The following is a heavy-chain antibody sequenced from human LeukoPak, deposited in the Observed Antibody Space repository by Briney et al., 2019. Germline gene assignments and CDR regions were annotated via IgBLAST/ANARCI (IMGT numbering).Heavy chain of an antibody. V-gene: IGHV3-23*01. CDR2: ISGSGINT. CDR3: AKYTFSWYEDY. Sequence: GGSLRLSCAASGFTFSSYAMSWVRQAPGKGLEWVSVISGSGINTYYADSVKGRFTISRDNSKNTLYLQMNTLRAEDTALYYCAKYTFSWYEDYWGQGTLVTVSS. CDR1: GFTFSSYA. J-gene: IGHJ4*02. D-gene: IGHD6-13*01.